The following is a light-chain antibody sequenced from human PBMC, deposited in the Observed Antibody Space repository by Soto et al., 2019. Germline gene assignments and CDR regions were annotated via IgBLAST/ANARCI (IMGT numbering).Light chain of an antibody. Sequence: DIVMTQSPDSLAVSLGERATINCKSSQSVLYSSNNRNYLAWYQLKPGQPPNLLIYWASTRESGVPDRFSGSGSGTDFTLTISSLQTEDVAVYYCQQYYTTPRTFGQGTKVEIK. CDR1: QSVLYSSNNRNY. CDR3: QQYYTTPRT. J-gene: IGKJ1*01. V-gene: IGKV4-1*01. CDR2: WAS.